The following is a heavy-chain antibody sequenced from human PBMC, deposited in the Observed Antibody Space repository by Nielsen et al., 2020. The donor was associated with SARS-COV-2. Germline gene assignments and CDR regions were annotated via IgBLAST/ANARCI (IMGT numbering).Heavy chain of an antibody. D-gene: IGHD3-10*01. J-gene: IGHJ6*02. CDR2: ISSSSSYT. V-gene: IGHV3-11*06. Sequence: RQAPGKGLEWVSYISSSSSYTNYADSVKGRFTISRDNAKNSLYLQMNSLRAEDTAVYYCARFYACGELCDPPSFGDYGMDVWGQGTTVTVSS. CDR3: ARFYACGELCDPPSFGDYGMDV.